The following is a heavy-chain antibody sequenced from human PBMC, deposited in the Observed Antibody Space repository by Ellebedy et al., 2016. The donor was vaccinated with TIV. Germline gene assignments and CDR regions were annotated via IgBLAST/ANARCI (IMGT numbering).Heavy chain of an antibody. J-gene: IGHJ4*02. CDR3: VKEEWWRADY. CDR2: IKPDGSGA. V-gene: IGHV3-7*04. Sequence: GESLKISCAASGFTFSSYGMHWVRQAPGKGLEWVAKIKPDGSGAFYVDPVNGRFTLSRDNAKNSLYLQMDSLGAEDTAVYYCVKEEWWRADYWGQGILVTVSS. CDR1: GFTFSSYG. D-gene: IGHD2-15*01.